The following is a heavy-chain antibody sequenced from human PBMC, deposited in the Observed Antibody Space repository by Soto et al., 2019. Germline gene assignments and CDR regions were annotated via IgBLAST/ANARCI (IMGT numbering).Heavy chain of an antibody. CDR2: ISAYNGNT. D-gene: IGHD3-10*01. V-gene: IGHV1-18*04. Sequence: GASVKVSCKASGYTFTGYGISWVRQAPGQGLEWMGWISAYNGNTNYAQKLQGRVTMTTDTSTSTAYMELRSLRSDDTAVYYCARDLITMVRGVIIPPYYYYYGMDVWGQGTTVTVSS. CDR1: GYTFTGYG. J-gene: IGHJ6*02. CDR3: ARDLITMVRGVIIPPYYYYYGMDV.